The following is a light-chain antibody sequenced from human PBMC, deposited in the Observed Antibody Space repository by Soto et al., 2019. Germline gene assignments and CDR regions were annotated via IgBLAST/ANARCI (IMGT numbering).Light chain of an antibody. V-gene: IGLV6-57*04. J-gene: IGLJ2*01. CDR1: SGSIASNY. CDR3: QCYQRGKVV. Sequence: NFMLTQPHSVSESPGKTVTISCTRSSGSIASNYVQWYQQRPGSAPTPVIYEDNERPSGVPDRFSGSSDSSSNSDSLTISGLKTDDGADYYGQCYQRGKVVFGGGTKLTVL. CDR2: EDN.